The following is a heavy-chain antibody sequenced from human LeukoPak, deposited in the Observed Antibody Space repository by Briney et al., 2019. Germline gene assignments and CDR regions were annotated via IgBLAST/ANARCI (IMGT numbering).Heavy chain of an antibody. J-gene: IGHJ3*02. CDR1: GFTFDDYA. CDR2: ISWNSGSI. CDR3: ASLTATQYCSSTSCYSAFDI. Sequence: PGRSLRLSCAASGFTFDDYAMHWVRQAPGKGLEWVSGISWNSGSIGYADSVKGRFTISRDNAKNSLYLQMNSLRAEDTALYYCASLTATQYCSSTSCYSAFDIWGRGTMVTVSS. D-gene: IGHD2-2*02. V-gene: IGHV3-9*01.